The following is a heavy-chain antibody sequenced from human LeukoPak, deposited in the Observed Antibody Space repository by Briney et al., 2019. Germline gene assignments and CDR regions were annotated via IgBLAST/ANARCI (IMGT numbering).Heavy chain of an antibody. CDR1: GGSISSGAYY. D-gene: IGHD1-1*01. Sequence: SQTLSLTCTVSGGSISSGAYYWSWVRQLPEKGLDWIGYIGYTGDTYYNPSLRSRATISKDTSKTQFSLRLNSLTAADTAVYYCARVAAATTNPRFDFWGQGTLVTVPS. CDR3: ARVAAATTNPRFDF. J-gene: IGHJ4*02. CDR2: IGYTGDT. V-gene: IGHV4-31*03.